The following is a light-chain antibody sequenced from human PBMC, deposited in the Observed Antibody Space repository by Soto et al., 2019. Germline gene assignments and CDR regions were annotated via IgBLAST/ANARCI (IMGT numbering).Light chain of an antibody. J-gene: IGLJ1*01. V-gene: IGLV1-40*01. CDR3: KSYDSSLSGYV. CDR1: SSNIGAGYD. CDR2: GNS. Sequence: QSVLTQPPSVSGAPGQRVTISCTGSSSNIGAGYDVHWYQQLPGTAPKLLIYGNSNRPSGVPDRFSGSKSGTSASLAITVRQAKYEADYYCKSYDSSLSGYVFGTGTKLTVL.